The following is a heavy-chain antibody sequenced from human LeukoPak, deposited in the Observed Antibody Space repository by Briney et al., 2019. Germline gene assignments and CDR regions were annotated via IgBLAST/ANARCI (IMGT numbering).Heavy chain of an antibody. Sequence: PGGSLILSFAFSGFTVSDTHMRWGRQAPGEGPAVVSAMYTGGTTYYAHSVKGRFTFSRDTSRNSLFLHMNSLRAGDTAVYYCAKDEATSGGGLASWGQGTLVIVSS. CDR1: GFTVSDTH. D-gene: IGHD3-16*01. V-gene: IGHV3-53*01. CDR2: MYTGGTT. J-gene: IGHJ5*01. CDR3: AKDEATSGGGLAS.